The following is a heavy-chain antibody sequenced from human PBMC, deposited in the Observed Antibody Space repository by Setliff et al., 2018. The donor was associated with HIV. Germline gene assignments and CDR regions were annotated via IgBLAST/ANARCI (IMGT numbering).Heavy chain of an antibody. Sequence: GESLKISCKGSGYSFTNYWIGWVRQMPGKGLEWMGIIYPGDSDTRYSPSFQGQVTISADKSISTAYLQWSSLKASDTVMYYCARLSGLYYYDSSGYYHGHYFDYWGQGTLVTVSS. V-gene: IGHV5-51*01. D-gene: IGHD3-22*01. CDR1: GYSFTNYW. CDR2: IYPGDSDT. CDR3: ARLSGLYYYDSSGYYHGHYFDY. J-gene: IGHJ4*02.